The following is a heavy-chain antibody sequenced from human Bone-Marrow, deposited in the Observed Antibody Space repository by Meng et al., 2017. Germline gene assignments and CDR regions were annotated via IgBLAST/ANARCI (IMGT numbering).Heavy chain of an antibody. CDR2: IWYDGSNK. V-gene: IGHV3-33*01. Sequence: GGSLRLSCAASGFTFSSYGMHWVRQAPGKGLEWVAVIWYDGSNKYYADSVKGRITISRDNSKNTLYLQMNSLRAEDTAVYYCARDRAAVAGTPLYYFDYWGQGTLVTVSS. D-gene: IGHD6-19*01. J-gene: IGHJ4*02. CDR1: GFTFSSYG. CDR3: ARDRAAVAGTPLYYFDY.